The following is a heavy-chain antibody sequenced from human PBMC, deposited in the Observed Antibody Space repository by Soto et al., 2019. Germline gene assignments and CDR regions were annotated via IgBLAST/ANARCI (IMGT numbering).Heavy chain of an antibody. Sequence: QLQLQESGPGLVKPSETLSLTCTVSGGSISSSSYYWGWIRQPPGKGLEWIGSIYYSGSTYYNPSLKSRVTISVDTSKNQFSLKLSSVTAADTAVYYCARTATNDYGDSFFDYWGQGTLVTVSS. CDR3: ARTATNDYGDSFFDY. D-gene: IGHD4-17*01. CDR1: GGSISSSSYY. CDR2: IYYSGST. V-gene: IGHV4-39*01. J-gene: IGHJ4*02.